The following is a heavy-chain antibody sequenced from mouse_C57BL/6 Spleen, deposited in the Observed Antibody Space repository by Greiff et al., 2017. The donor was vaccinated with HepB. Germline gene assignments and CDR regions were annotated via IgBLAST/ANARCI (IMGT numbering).Heavy chain of an antibody. J-gene: IGHJ2*01. CDR1: GYTFTNYW. V-gene: IGHV1-53*01. CDR3: ARWGIYYGNYEDY. Sequence: QVQLQLPGTELVKPGASVKLSCKASGYTFTNYWMHWVKQRPGQGLEWIGNINPSNGGTNYNEKFKSKATLTVDKSSSTAYMQLSSLTSEDSAVYYCARWGIYYGNYEDYWGQGTTLTVSS. D-gene: IGHD2-1*01. CDR2: INPSNGGT.